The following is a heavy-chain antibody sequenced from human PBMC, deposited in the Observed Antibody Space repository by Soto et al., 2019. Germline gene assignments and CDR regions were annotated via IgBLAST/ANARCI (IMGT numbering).Heavy chain of an antibody. J-gene: IGHJ4*02. Sequence: QVQLQQWGAGLLKPSETLSLTCAVYGGSFSGYYWSWIRQPPGKGLEWIGEINQSGSTNYNPSLKSRVTISVDTSKNQFSLKLSSVTAADTAVYYCARGPAWIQLSFDYWGQGTLVTVSS. V-gene: IGHV4-34*01. D-gene: IGHD5-18*01. CDR3: ARGPAWIQLSFDY. CDR1: GGSFSGYY. CDR2: INQSGST.